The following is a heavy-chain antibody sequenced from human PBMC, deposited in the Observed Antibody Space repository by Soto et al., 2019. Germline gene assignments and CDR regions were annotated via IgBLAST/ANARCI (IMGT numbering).Heavy chain of an antibody. CDR3: ARSKFDGLFPVNY. V-gene: IGHV4-39*01. CDR1: GGSISSSIYY. D-gene: IGHD3-10*01. Sequence: QLQLQESGPGLVKPSETLSLTCNVSGGSISSSIYYWGWIRQPPGKGLEWIGSFYYNGSPYYNPSLKSRVTISLDTSKNQFSLKLSSVTAADTAVYYCARSKFDGLFPVNYWGQGTLVTVSS. CDR2: FYYNGSP. J-gene: IGHJ4*02.